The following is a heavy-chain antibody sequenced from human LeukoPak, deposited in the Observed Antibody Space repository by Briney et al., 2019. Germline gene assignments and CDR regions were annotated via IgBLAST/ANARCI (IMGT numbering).Heavy chain of an antibody. CDR3: ARDLDGSGGNWFDP. CDR2: ISYDGSNK. V-gene: IGHV3-30*04. Sequence: GGSLRLSCAASGFTFSSYAMHWVRQAPGKGLEWVAVISYDGSNKYYADSVKGRFTISRDNFKNTLYLQMNSLRAEDTAVYYCARDLDGSGGNWFDPWGQGTLVTVSS. CDR1: GFTFSSYA. J-gene: IGHJ5*02. D-gene: IGHD3-10*01.